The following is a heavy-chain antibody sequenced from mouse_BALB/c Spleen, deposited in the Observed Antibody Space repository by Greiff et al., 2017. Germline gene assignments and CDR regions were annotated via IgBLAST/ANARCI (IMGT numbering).Heavy chain of an antibody. D-gene: IGHD1-1*01. CDR1: GYTFSSYW. CDR3: ARRGYYYGSSYHWYFDV. CDR2: ILPGSGST. V-gene: IGHV1-9*01. Sequence: QVHVKQSGAELMKPGASVKISCKATGYTFSSYWIEWVKQRPGHGLEWIGEILPGSGSTNYNEKFKGKATFTADTSSNTAYMQLSSLTSEDSAVYYCARRGYYYGSSYHWYFDVWGAGTTVTVSS. J-gene: IGHJ1*01.